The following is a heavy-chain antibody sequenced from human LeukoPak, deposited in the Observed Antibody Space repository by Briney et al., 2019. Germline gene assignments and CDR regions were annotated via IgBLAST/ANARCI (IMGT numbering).Heavy chain of an antibody. Sequence: HTGGSLRLSCAASGLTFSNYAMSWVRQAPGKGLEWVSAISNGGGSTYYADSVKGRFTIFRDNSNNTVYLQMNSLRVDDTAAYYCARIGGVYHYFAYWGQGSLVTVSS. J-gene: IGHJ4*02. CDR2: ISNGGGST. V-gene: IGHV3-23*01. CDR1: GLTFSNYA. CDR3: ARIGGVYHYFAY. D-gene: IGHD5/OR15-5a*01.